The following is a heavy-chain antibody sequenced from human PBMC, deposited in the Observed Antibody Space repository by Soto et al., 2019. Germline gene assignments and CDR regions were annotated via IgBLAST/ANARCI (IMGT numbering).Heavy chain of an antibody. CDR1: GLPFRSYA. V-gene: IGHV3-23*01. J-gene: IGHJ4*02. D-gene: IGHD6-13*01. Sequence: EVQLLDSGGGLVQPGGSRRPSFAASGLPFRSYALNWFRQAPGKGLEWVSVIGGSGDSTYYADSVKGRFTISRDNSKNTLYLQMNSLRTEDTAVYYCARRGPGTYFDYWGQGTLVTVSS. CDR2: IGGSGDST. CDR3: ARRGPGTYFDY.